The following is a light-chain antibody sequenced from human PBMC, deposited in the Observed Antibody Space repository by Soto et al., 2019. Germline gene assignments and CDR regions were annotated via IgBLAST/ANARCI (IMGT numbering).Light chain of an antibody. Sequence: DIQMTQSPSTLSASVGDRVTITCRASQSISSWLAWYQQKPGKAPKLLIHEASRLESGVPSRFSGSESGTDLTLTITGLHAEDFATYYCQQYNNFPLTFGGGTRVEIK. CDR1: QSISSW. J-gene: IGKJ4*01. V-gene: IGKV1-5*01. CDR3: QQYNNFPLT. CDR2: EAS.